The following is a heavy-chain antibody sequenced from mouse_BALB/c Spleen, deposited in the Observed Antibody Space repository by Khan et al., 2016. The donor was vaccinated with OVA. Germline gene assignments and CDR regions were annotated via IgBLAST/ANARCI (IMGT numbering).Heavy chain of an antibody. Sequence: QVQLKESGPGLVAPPQSLSITCTVSGFSLTGYGVNWVRQPPGKGLEWLGMIWGDGSTDYNSGLKSRLSITKDNSKSQVFLKMNSLQTDDTARYYCARELRLGGFAFWGQGTLVTVSA. D-gene: IGHD1-2*01. CDR2: IWGDGST. J-gene: IGHJ3*01. CDR1: GFSLTGYG. CDR3: ARELRLGGFAF. V-gene: IGHV2-6-7*01.